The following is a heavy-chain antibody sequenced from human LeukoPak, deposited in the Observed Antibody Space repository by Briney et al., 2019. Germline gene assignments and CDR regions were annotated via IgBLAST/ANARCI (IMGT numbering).Heavy chain of an antibody. CDR2: IKQDGSEK. CDR1: GFTFSSYW. J-gene: IGHJ6*02. CDR3: ARAFYDFWSGYYAYYYYGMDV. D-gene: IGHD3-3*01. V-gene: IGHV3-7*01. Sequence: PGRSLRLSCAASGFTFSSYWMSWVRQAPGKGLEWVANIKQDGSEKYYVDSVKGRFTISRDNAKNSLYLQMNSLRAEDTAVYYCARAFYDFWSGYYAYYYYGMDVWGQGTTVTVSS.